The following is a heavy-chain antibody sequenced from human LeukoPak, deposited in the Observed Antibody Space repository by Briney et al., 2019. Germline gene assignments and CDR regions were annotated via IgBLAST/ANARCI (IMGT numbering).Heavy chain of an antibody. CDR3: AREVGATRGLDP. Sequence: GGSLRLSCAASGFTVSSNYMSWVRQAPGKGLEWVSIIYSSGNTYYADSVKGRFTISRDTSKNTLYLRMNSLRAEDTAFYYCAREVGATRGLDPWGQGTLVTVSS. D-gene: IGHD1-26*01. CDR1: GFTVSSNY. V-gene: IGHV3-53*01. CDR2: IYSSGNT. J-gene: IGHJ5*02.